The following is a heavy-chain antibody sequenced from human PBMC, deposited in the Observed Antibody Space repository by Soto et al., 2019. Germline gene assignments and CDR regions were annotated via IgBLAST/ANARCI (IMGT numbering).Heavy chain of an antibody. D-gene: IGHD3-16*02. J-gene: IGHJ4*02. CDR2: ISSSSSTI. Sequence: EVQLVESGGGLVQPGGSLRLSCAASGFTFSSYSMNWFRQAPGKGREWVSYISSSSSTIYYADSVKGRFTISRDNAKNSLYLQMNSLRAEDTAVYYCARTKTRIMITFGGVIPLDFDYWGQGTLVTVSS. CDR1: GFTFSSYS. CDR3: ARTKTRIMITFGGVIPLDFDY. V-gene: IGHV3-48*01.